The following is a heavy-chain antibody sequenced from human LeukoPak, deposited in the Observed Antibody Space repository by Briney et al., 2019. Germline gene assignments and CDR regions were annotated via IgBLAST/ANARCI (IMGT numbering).Heavy chain of an antibody. J-gene: IGHJ4*02. Sequence: PGGSLRLSCAASGFTFSDAWMSWVRQAPGKGLEWVGRIKTETEGGTTDCAAPVKGRFTISRDDSKTTLYLQMNSLQTDDTAVYLCTTAVYTSSFDYWGQGTLVTVSS. V-gene: IGHV3-15*01. CDR3: TTAVYTSSFDY. CDR1: GFTFSDAW. CDR2: IKTETEGGTT. D-gene: IGHD2-2*02.